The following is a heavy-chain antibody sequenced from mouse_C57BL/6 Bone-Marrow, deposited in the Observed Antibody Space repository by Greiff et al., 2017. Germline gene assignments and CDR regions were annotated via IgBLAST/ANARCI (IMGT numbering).Heavy chain of an antibody. V-gene: IGHV3-6*01. J-gene: IGHJ4*01. CDR1: GYSITSGYY. CDR3: AHYAMDY. CDR2: ISYDGSN. Sequence: ESGPGLVKPSQSLSLTCSVTGYSITSGYYWNWIRQFPGNKLEWMGYISYDGSNNYNPSLKNRISITRDTSKNQFFLKLNSVTTEDTATYYCAHYAMDYWGQGTSVTVSS.